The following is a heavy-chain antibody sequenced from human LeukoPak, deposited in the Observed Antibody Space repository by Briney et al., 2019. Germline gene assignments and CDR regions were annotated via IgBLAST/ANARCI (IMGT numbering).Heavy chain of an antibody. Sequence: GGSLGLSCAASGFTFSSYGMHWVRQAPGKGLEWVAFIRYDGSNKYYADSVKGRFTISRDNAKNSLYLQMNSLRAEDTAVYYCARDAAYGYDRFDYWGQGTQVTVSS. CDR3: ARDAAYGYDRFDY. CDR1: GFTFSSYG. CDR2: IRYDGSNK. J-gene: IGHJ4*02. V-gene: IGHV3-30*02. D-gene: IGHD5-18*01.